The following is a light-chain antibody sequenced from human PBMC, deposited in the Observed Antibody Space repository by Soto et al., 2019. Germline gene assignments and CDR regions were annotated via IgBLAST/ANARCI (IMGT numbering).Light chain of an antibody. J-gene: IGKJ2*01. CDR2: SAS. V-gene: IGKV1-17*01. CDR1: QGIRTH. CDR3: RQHGNYPYT. Sequence: DIEMTQSPSSLSASVGDRVTITCRASQGIRTHLGWFQQKTGKAPKRLIYSASSLDGGVPSRFSGSGSGTEFTLAIISLQPEDFATYYFRQHGNYPYTFGQGTKLEIK.